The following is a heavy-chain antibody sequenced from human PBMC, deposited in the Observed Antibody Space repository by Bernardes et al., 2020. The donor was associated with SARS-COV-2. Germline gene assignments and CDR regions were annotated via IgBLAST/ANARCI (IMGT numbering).Heavy chain of an antibody. D-gene: IGHD2-15*01. CDR1: GYTLTSYG. Sequence: ASVKVSCKASGYTLTSYGMSWVRQAPGQGLEWMGWISADNGNTNYAQKIQGRVTMTTDTSTSTAYMELRRLRSDDTAVYYCATTPQYEYTRVFDFWGQGTLVTVSS. J-gene: IGHJ4*02. CDR3: ATTPQYEYTRVFDF. V-gene: IGHV1-18*01. CDR2: ISADNGNT.